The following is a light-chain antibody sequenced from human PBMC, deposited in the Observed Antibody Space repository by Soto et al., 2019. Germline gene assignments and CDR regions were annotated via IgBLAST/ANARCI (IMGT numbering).Light chain of an antibody. CDR1: QSISTW. V-gene: IGKV1-5*03. J-gene: IGKJ4*01. CDR3: QQFNNYPLT. CDR2: KAS. Sequence: DIQMTQSPATLSASVGDTVNITCRASQSISTWLAWYQQKPGKAPTLLIYKASTLHSGVPSRFSGSGSGADFTLTISSLQPDDFGTFYCQQFNNYPLTFGGGTKVDIK.